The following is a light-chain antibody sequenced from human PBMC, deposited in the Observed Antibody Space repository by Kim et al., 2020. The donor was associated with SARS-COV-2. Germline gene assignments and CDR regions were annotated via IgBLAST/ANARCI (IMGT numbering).Light chain of an antibody. CDR2: AAS. CDR3: QPNFSSQYS. CDR1: QSVSIN. Sequence: DIEMTQSPSALSASVGDRVTISCRANQSVSINLNWYQQRPGKAPRLLIYAASSLQSGVPSRFSGSGSGTAFPLTINSLQPEDFGRYYCQPNFSSQYSFGQGTKLEI. J-gene: IGKJ2*03. V-gene: IGKV1-39*01.